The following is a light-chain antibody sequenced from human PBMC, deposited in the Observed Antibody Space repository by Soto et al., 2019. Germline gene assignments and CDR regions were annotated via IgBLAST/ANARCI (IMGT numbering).Light chain of an antibody. CDR1: SSDVGGYNY. Sequence: QSVLTQPASVSGSPGQSITISCTGTSSDVGGYNYVSWYQQQSGKAPKLIIHEVSNRPSGVSNRFSGSKSGNTASLTISGLQAEDEADYYCDSYTSSRAYVFGIGT. V-gene: IGLV2-14*01. J-gene: IGLJ1*01. CDR2: EVS. CDR3: DSYTSSRAYV.